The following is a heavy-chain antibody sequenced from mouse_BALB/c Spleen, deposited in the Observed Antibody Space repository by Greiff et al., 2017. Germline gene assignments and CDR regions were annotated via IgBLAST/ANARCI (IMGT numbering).Heavy chain of an antibody. J-gene: IGHJ4*01. D-gene: IGHD1-1*02. CDR1: GFTFNTYA. V-gene: IGHV10-1*02. Sequence: DVKLQESGGGLVQPKGSLKLSCAASGFTFNTYAMNWVRQAPGKGLEWVARIRSKSNNYATYYADSVKDRFTISRDDSQSMLYLQMNNLKTEDTAMYYCVRRGNYAMDYWGQGTSVTVSS. CDR3: VRRGNYAMDY. CDR2: IRSKSNNYAT.